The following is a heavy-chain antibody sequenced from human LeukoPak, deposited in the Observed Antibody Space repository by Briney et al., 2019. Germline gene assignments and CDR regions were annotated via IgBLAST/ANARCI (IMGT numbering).Heavy chain of an antibody. CDR1: GGSISSSSYY. Sequence: SETLSLTCTVAGGSISSSSYYWGWIRQPPGKGLEWIGSNYYSGSTYYNPSLKSRVTISVDTSKNQFSLKLSSVTAADTAVYYCASHTIFGVVKIQNWFDPWGQGTLVTVSS. J-gene: IGHJ5*02. V-gene: IGHV4-39*01. D-gene: IGHD3-3*01. CDR3: ASHTIFGVVKIQNWFDP. CDR2: NYYSGST.